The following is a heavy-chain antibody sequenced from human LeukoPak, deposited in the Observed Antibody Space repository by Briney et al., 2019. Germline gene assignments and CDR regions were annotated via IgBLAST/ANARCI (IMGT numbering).Heavy chain of an antibody. J-gene: IGHJ4*02. Sequence: XGSXXXXCXASGFTFSSYWMXXVRQAPGKGXXWVSRINSDGSSTSYADSVKGRFTISRDNAKNSLYLQMNSLRAEDTAVYYCASDPARDYYDTSGYFRWVDYWGQGTLVTVSS. CDR2: INSDGSST. CDR3: ASDPARDYYDTSGYFRWVDY. D-gene: IGHD3-22*01. V-gene: IGHV3-74*01. CDR1: GFTFSSYW.